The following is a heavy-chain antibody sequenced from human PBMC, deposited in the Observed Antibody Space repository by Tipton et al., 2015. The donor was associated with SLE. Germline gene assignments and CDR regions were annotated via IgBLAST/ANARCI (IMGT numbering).Heavy chain of an antibody. CDR2: IYYSGGT. D-gene: IGHD6-13*01. Sequence: TLSLTCTVSGGSISSYYWSWIRQPPGKGLEWIGYIYYSGGTNYNPSLKSRVTISVDTSKNQFSLKLSSVTAADTAVYYCARAPIAAPTGYYYGMDVWGRGTTVTVSS. CDR3: ARAPIAAPTGYYYGMDV. CDR1: GGSISSYY. J-gene: IGHJ6*02. V-gene: IGHV4-59*01.